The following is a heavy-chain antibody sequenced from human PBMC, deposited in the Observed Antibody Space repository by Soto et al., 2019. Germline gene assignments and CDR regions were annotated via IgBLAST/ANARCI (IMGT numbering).Heavy chain of an antibody. CDR1: SGSVFSSNW. D-gene: IGHD6-19*01. CDR3: ASHLVMAGTRGFDH. J-gene: IGHJ4*02. V-gene: IGHV4-4*02. CDR2: TRNSGGA. Sequence: QVQLQESGPGLVKPSGTLSLTCAVSSGSVFSSNWWSWVRLPPGKGLERIGETRNSGGANYNPSLKGRVTVTVDRSRNNIFLELISVTAADTAVYYCASHLVMAGTRGFDHWGLGALVTVSS.